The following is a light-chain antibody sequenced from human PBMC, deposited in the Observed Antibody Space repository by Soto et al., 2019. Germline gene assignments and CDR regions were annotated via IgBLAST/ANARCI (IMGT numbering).Light chain of an antibody. V-gene: IGKV3D-20*01. J-gene: IGKJ5*01. CDR1: QRVSGSY. Sequence: DIVLTPSPATLSLSPGERATLSCRASQRVSGSYLAWYQQKPGLAPRLIMYGTSCRATGIPDRFSGSGSGTDFTITISRPEDDDFAEYYYQRYGSPPTFGQGTRLEIK. CDR2: GTS. CDR3: QRYGSPPT.